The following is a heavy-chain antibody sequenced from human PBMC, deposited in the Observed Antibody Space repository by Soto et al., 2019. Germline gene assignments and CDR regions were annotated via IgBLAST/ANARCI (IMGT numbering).Heavy chain of an antibody. J-gene: IGHJ4*02. CDR2: ISTNGGST. CDR3: VKGEYYYDSSGYYPFDY. V-gene: IGHV3-64D*06. CDR1: GFTFSSYA. Sequence: GGSLRLSCAASGFTFSSYAMHWVRQAPGKGLEYVSSISTNGGSTHYADSVKGRFTISRDNSKNTQYLQMSSLRADDTAVYYCVKGEYYYDSSGYYPFDYWGQGSLVTVSS. D-gene: IGHD3-22*01.